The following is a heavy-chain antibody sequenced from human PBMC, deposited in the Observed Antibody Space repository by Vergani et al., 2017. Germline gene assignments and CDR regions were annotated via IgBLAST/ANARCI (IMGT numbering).Heavy chain of an antibody. D-gene: IGHD2-21*02. CDR3: ATPCCGGDCYIPYYYYGMDV. CDR2: IYSGGST. V-gene: IGHV3-66*02. J-gene: IGHJ6*02. CDR1: GFTVSSNY. Sequence: EVQLVESGGGLVQPGGSLRLSCAASGFTVSSNYMSWVRQAPGKGLEWVSVIYSGGSTYYADSVKGRFTISRDNSKNTLYLQMNSLRAEDTAVYYCATPCCGGDCYIPYYYYGMDVWGQGTTVTVSS.